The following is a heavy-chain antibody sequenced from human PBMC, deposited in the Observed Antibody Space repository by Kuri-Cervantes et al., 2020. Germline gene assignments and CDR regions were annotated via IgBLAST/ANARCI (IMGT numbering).Heavy chain of an antibody. CDR3: ARALVLDNWFDP. D-gene: IGHD6-6*01. Sequence: SCAVSGGSISSSNWWSWVRQPPGKGLEWIGEIYHSGSTNYNPSLKSRVTISVDKSKNQFSLKLSSVTAADTAVYYCARALVLDNWFDPWGQGTLVTVSS. J-gene: IGHJ5*02. CDR2: IYHSGST. CDR1: GGSISSSNW. V-gene: IGHV4-4*02.